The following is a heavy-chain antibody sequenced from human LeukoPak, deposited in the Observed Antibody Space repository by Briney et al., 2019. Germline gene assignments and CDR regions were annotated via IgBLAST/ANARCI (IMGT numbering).Heavy chain of an antibody. D-gene: IGHD3-10*01. Sequence: GGSLRLSCAASGFTFSSYSMNWVRQAPGKGLEWVSSISSSSSYIYYADSVKGRFTISRDNAKNSLYLQMNSLRAEDTAVYYCARDVSLGEYYDGSGSNFDYWGQGTLVTVSS. J-gene: IGHJ4*02. CDR1: GFTFSSYS. CDR3: ARDVSLGEYYDGSGSNFDY. V-gene: IGHV3-21*01. CDR2: ISSSSSYI.